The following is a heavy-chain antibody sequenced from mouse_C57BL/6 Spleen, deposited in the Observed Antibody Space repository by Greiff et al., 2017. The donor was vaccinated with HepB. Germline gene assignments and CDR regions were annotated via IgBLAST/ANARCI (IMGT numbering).Heavy chain of an antibody. CDR1: GYTFTSYW. D-gene: IGHD1-1*01. CDR2: IDPSDSYT. CDR3: ARPYYYGSSWYFDV. J-gene: IGHJ1*03. V-gene: IGHV1-50*01. Sequence: VQLQQSGAELVKPGASVKLSCKASGYTFTSYWMQWVKQRPGQGLEWIGEIDPSDSYTNYNQKFKGKATLTVDTSSSTAYMQLSSLTSEDSAVYYCARPYYYGSSWYFDVWGTGTTVTVSS.